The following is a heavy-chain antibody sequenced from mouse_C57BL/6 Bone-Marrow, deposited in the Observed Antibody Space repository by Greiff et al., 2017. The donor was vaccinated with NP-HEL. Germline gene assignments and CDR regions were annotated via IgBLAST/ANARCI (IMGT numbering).Heavy chain of an antibody. CDR1: GFSLTSYG. V-gene: IGHV2-5*01. Sequence: VQVVESGPGLVQPSQSLSITCTVSGFSLTSYGVHWVRQSPGKGLEWLGVIWRGGSTDYNAAFMSRLSITKDNSKSQVFFKMNSLQADDTAIYYCAKRNYGSSPYYAMDYWGQGTSVTVSS. J-gene: IGHJ4*01. CDR2: IWRGGST. D-gene: IGHD1-1*01. CDR3: AKRNYGSSPYYAMDY.